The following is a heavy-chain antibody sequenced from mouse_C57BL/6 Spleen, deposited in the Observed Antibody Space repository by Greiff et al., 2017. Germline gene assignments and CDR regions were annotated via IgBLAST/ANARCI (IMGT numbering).Heavy chain of an antibody. CDR2: SYWDDDK. D-gene: IGHD1-1*01. Sequence: QVTLKESGPGILQSSQTLSPSCSFSGFSLSTSGMGVSWIRQPSGKGLEWLAHSYWDDDKRNNPSLKSRLTISKDTSRNQVFLTITSVDTADTATYYCARGSSYRDDWGQGTTLTVSS. CDR3: ARGSSYRDD. CDR1: GFSLSTSGMG. J-gene: IGHJ2*01. V-gene: IGHV8-12*01.